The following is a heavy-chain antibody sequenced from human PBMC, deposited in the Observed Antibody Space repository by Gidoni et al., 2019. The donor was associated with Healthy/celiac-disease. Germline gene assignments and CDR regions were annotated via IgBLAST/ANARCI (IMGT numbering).Heavy chain of an antibody. D-gene: IGHD1-20*01. CDR2: ISGSGGST. V-gene: IGHV3-23*01. CDR3: AKASVYAHWYFDL. J-gene: IGHJ2*01. CDR1: GFPFSSYA. Sequence: EVQLLESGGGLVQPGGSLRLPCAASGFPFSSYAMSWVRQAPGKGLGWVSAISGSGGSTYYADSVKGRFTISRDNSKNTLYLQMNSLRAEDTAVYYCAKASVYAHWYFDLWGRGTLVTVSS.